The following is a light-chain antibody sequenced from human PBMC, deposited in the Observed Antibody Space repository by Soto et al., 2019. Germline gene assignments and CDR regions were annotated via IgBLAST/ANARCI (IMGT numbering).Light chain of an antibody. J-gene: IGKJ4*01. Sequence: DIVLTQSPGTLSLSPGERATLSCRASQTVRSSSLAWYQQKPGQPPRLPIYDASNRATGIPARFSGSGSGTDFTLTISSLEPEDFAVYYCQQRSTWPRALTFGGGTKVDI. V-gene: IGKV3D-20*02. CDR2: DAS. CDR3: QQRSTWPRALT. CDR1: QTVRSSS.